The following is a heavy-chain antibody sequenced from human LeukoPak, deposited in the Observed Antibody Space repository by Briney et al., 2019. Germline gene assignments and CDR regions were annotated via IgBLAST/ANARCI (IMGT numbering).Heavy chain of an antibody. Sequence: SDPLSLMCTVSGGLMSSYYWSWLRHPPGRGVVWIGYIYTCGSNNYNPPLKSRVTISVDTSKNQSSLKLSSVTAADTTVYYCARHNHDFWSGYMIYNWFDPWGQGTLVTVSS. J-gene: IGHJ5*02. CDR3: ARHNHDFWSGYMIYNWFDP. D-gene: IGHD3-3*01. CDR2: IYTCGSN. CDR1: GGLMSSYY. V-gene: IGHV4-4*09.